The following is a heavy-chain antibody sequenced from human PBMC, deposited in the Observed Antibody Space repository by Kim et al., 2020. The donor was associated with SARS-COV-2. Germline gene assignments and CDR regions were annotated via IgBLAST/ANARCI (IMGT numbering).Heavy chain of an antibody. J-gene: IGHJ6*03. CDR1: GGSISSYY. V-gene: IGHV4-59*08. CDR3: ATSEWGGYYYVDV. D-gene: IGHD2-8*01. CDR2: IYYSGST. Sequence: SETLSLTCTVSGGSISSYYWSWIRQPPGKGLEWIGYIYYSGSTNYNPSLKSRVTISVDTSKNQFSLKLSSVTAADTAVYYCATSEWGGYYYVDVWGKGTTVTVSS.